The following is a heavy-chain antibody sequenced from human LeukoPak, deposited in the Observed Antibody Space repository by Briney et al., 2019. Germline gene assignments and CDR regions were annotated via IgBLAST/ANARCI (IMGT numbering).Heavy chain of an antibody. CDR1: GYTFTIYG. CDR3: ARQVDTSMALPDY. V-gene: IGHV1-18*01. CDR2: ISTYNYNT. J-gene: IGHJ4*02. D-gene: IGHD5-18*01. Sequence: ASVKVSCKTSGYTFTIYGVSWVRQAPGQRLEWMGWISTYNYNTNYAQKFRGRVTLTKDTSTSTVYMELRSLRFDDTAIYYCARQVDTSMALPDYWGQGTLVTVSS.